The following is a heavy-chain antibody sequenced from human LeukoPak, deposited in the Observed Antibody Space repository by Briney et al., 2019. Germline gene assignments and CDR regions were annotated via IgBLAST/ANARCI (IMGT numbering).Heavy chain of an antibody. CDR2: ISSSSSYI. Sequence: GGSLRLSCAASGFTFSSYSMNWVRQAPGKGLEWVSSISSSSSYIYYADSVKGRFTISRDNAKNSLYLQMNSLRAEDTAVYYCATSIRYGGYDYYYYYYMDVWGKGTTVTVSS. V-gene: IGHV3-21*01. J-gene: IGHJ6*03. D-gene: IGHD5-12*01. CDR1: GFTFSSYS. CDR3: ATSIRYGGYDYYYYYYMDV.